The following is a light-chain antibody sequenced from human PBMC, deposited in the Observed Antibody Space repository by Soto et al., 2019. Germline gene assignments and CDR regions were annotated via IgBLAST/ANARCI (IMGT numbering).Light chain of an antibody. J-gene: IGKJ1*01. CDR3: QQYGDTPRT. CDR1: QSVSSNY. V-gene: IGKV3-20*01. CDR2: GAS. Sequence: DIVLTQSPGTLSLSPGEGATLSCRASQSVSSNYLAWYQQKPGQAPRLLIYGASSRATDIPDRLSGSGSGTDFTLTISRLEPEDFAVYYCQQYGDTPRTFGQGTTVEIK.